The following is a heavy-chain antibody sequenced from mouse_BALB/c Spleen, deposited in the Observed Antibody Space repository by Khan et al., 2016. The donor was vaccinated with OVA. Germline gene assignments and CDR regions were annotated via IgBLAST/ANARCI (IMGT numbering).Heavy chain of an antibody. CDR3: AGTYDYGNYYFDY. D-gene: IGHD2-1*01. J-gene: IGHJ2*01. Sequence: VQLKESGPSLVKPSQTLSLTCSVTGDSITSGYWHWIRKFPGNKLEYMGYISSSGSTYYNPSLNSRISITRDTSKNQHDRQLNSMTTEESATYDCAGTYDYGNYYFDYWGQGTTLTVSS. CDR2: ISSSGST. V-gene: IGHV3-8*02. CDR1: GDSITSGY.